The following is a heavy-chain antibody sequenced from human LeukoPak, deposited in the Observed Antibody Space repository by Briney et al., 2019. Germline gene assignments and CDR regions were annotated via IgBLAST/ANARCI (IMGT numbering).Heavy chain of an antibody. V-gene: IGHV3-7*01. CDR1: GFSFSRYW. CDR3: ARLKVDVTKFDY. J-gene: IGHJ4*02. D-gene: IGHD2-8*01. CDR2: INQDVSRI. Sequence: GGSLRLSCAGSGFSFSRYWMAWVRQAPGKGLEWVASINQDVSRIHYVDSVKGRFTISRDNAKSSLFLQMTSLRVEDTAVYYCARLKVDVTKFDYWGQGTLVTVSS.